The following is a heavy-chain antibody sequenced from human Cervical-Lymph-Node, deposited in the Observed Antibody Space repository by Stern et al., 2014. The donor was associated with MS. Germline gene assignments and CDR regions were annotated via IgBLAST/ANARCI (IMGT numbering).Heavy chain of an antibody. D-gene: IGHD3-16*01. CDR3: AKWGTGGYGHFDY. J-gene: IGHJ4*02. V-gene: IGHV4-59*01. CDR2: IYYSGIT. Sequence: QAQLQESGPGLVKPSETLSLTRTVSGASISSSYWSWIRQPPGKGPEWIAYIYYSGITNYNPSLRSRVTISVDMAKNQFSLKVTSVTAADTAVYYCAKWGTGGYGHFDYWGQGILVTVSS. CDR1: GASISSSY.